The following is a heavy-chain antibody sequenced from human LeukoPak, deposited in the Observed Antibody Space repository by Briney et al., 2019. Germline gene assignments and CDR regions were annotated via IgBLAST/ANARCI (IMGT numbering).Heavy chain of an antibody. J-gene: IGHJ4*02. CDR1: GYTFTPYS. V-gene: IGHV1-46*01. CDR3: AKEQVAGRRSFDY. Sequence: ASVKVSCKXSGYTFTPYSMHWVRQTPGQGLEWMGVINPSGGSTNYAQKFQGRVTVTRDTSTSTVYMDLSSLRSEDTAVYYCAKEQVAGRRSFDYWGQGTLVTVSS. D-gene: IGHD6-6*01. CDR2: INPSGGST.